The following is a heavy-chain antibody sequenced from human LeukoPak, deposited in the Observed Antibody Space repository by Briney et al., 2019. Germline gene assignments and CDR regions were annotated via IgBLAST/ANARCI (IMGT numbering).Heavy chain of an antibody. CDR1: EFIISCID. D-gene: IGHD1-26*01. CDR3: ARTVEATLRG. J-gene: IGHJ2*01. Sequence: GGKLSFSGAGSEFIISCIDMNRLRQAPGKGLEWVSYISSSGSTIYHADSVKGRFTSSRDNAKNSLYLQMNSLRAEHTAVYYCARTVEATLRGRGRGFLVTVSS. CDR2: ISSSGSTI. V-gene: IGHV3-48*03.